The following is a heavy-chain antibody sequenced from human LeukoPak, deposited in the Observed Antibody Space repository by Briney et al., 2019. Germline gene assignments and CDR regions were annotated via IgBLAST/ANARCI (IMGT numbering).Heavy chain of an antibody. V-gene: IGHV1-46*01. CDR3: VLLWERLGDFFFDF. Sequence: GASVKVSCKASGYAFTSYYMHWVRQAPGQGLEWMGIINPSGGSTSYAQKFQGRVTMTRDTSTSTVYMELSSLRFEDTAVYYCVLLWERLGDFFFDFWGQGSLVTVSS. CDR1: GYAFTSYY. CDR2: INPSGGST. D-gene: IGHD1-26*01. J-gene: IGHJ4*01.